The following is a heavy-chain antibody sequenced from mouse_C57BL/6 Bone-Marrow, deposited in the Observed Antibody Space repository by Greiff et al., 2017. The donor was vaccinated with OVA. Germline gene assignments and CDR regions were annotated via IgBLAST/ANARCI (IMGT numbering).Heavy chain of an antibody. CDR3: ARQLTGTGVDY. V-gene: IGHV5-6*02. CDR1: GFTFSSYG. Sequence: DVKLVESGGDLVKPGGSLKLSCAASGFTFSSYGMSWVRQPPDKRLEWVATISSGGSYTYYPDSVKGRFTISRDNAKNTRYLQMSSLKSEDTAMYYCARQLTGTGVDYWGQGTTLTVSS. D-gene: IGHD4-1*01. CDR2: ISSGGSYT. J-gene: IGHJ2*01.